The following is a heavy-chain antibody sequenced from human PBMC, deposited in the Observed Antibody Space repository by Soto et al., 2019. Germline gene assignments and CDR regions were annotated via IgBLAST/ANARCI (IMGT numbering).Heavy chain of an antibody. CDR1: GFTFSSYG. CDR3: AKDLLVVGATPAYY. V-gene: IGHV3-30*18. CDR2: ISYDGSNK. D-gene: IGHD1-26*01. Sequence: QVQLVESGGGVVQPGRSLRLSCAASGFTFSSYGMHWVRQAPGKGLEWVAVISYDGSNKYYADSVKGRFTISSDNSKNTLYLQMNSLRAEDTAGYYCAKDLLVVGATPAYYWGQGTLVTVSS. J-gene: IGHJ4*02.